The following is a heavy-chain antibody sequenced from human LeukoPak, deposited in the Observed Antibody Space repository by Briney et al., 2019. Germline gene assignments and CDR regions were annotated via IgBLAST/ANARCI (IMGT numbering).Heavy chain of an antibody. CDR1: GDALSTGFYY. Sequence: PANPLSLTCTVSGDALSTGFYYWTWIRQHPRNGLEWIGYIYYSGSTYYNPSLHSRLTISVDTFKNQFSLKLRSVTSADTAVYFCARADVVAAGSAYFDIWGQGALVTVSS. D-gene: IGHD6-13*01. J-gene: IGHJ4*02. CDR2: IYYSGST. V-gene: IGHV4-31*03. CDR3: ARADVVAAGSAYFDI.